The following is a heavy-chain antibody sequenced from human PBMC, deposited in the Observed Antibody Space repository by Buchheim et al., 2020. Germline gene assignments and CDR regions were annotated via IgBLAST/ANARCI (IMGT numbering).Heavy chain of an antibody. Sequence: EVQLVETGGGLIQPGGSLRLSCAASGFTVSSNYMSWVRQAPGKGLEWVSVIYSGGSTYYADSVKGRFTISRDNSKNTLYLQMNSLRAEDTAVYYCARGPPGYSSPGRTGGYFDYWGQGTL. CDR2: IYSGGST. V-gene: IGHV3-53*02. CDR1: GFTVSSNY. D-gene: IGHD6-19*01. J-gene: IGHJ4*02. CDR3: ARGPPGYSSPGRTGGYFDY.